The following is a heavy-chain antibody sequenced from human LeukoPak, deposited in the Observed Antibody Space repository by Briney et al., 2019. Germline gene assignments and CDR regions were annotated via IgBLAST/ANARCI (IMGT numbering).Heavy chain of an antibody. CDR2: IHSDGAT. CDR1: GFTVSSNY. J-gene: IGHJ4*02. V-gene: IGHV3-53*01. CDR3: ASTSIIRGYDHDQYY. Sequence: GGSLRLSCAASGFTVSSNYMSWVRQAPGKGLDWVSVIHSDGATHYADSVKGRFTISRDTSKNTLYLQMNSLRAEDTAVYYCASTSIIRGYDHDQYYWGQGTLVTVSS. D-gene: IGHD5-12*01.